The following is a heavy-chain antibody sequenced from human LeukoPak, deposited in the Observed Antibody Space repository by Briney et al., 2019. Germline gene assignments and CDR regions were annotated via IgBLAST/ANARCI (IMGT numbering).Heavy chain of an antibody. CDR2: ISGSGSST. CDR3: ARAINVPNWNRTPYDY. V-gene: IGHV3-23*01. Sequence: PGGSLRLSCAASGFTFSSSAMTWVRQAPGRGLEWVAAISGSGSSTNLADSVKGRFTISSNNSKSPLYLQMNSLRAEDTAVYYCARAINVPNWNRTPYDYWGQGTLVAVSS. CDR1: GFTFSSSA. D-gene: IGHD1-1*01. J-gene: IGHJ4*02.